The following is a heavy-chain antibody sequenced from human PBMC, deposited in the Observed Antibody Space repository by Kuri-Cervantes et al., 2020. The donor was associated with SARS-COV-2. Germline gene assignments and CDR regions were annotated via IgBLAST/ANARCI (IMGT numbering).Heavy chain of an antibody. CDR3: ARVAGEGPIYYYYMDV. V-gene: IGHV3-21*01. Sequence: GESLKISCTASGFTFNTYNMKWVRQAPGKGLEWVSGIGPSNIYIYYADSVRGRFTISRDDAKNSLYLQMNSLRAEDTAVYFCARVAGEGPIYYYYMDVWGKGTTVTVSS. CDR1: GFTFNTYN. CDR2: IGPSNIYI. J-gene: IGHJ6*03. D-gene: IGHD2-21*01.